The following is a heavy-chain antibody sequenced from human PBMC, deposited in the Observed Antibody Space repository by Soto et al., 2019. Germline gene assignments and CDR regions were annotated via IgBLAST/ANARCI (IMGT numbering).Heavy chain of an antibody. Sequence: GASVKVSCKASGGTFSSYTISWVRQAPGQGLEWMGGIIPIFGTANYAQKFQGRVTITADESTSTAYMELSSLRSEDTAVYYCARGINRRYYGMDVWGQGTTVTVSS. CDR3: ARGINRRYYGMDV. CDR1: GGTFSSYT. V-gene: IGHV1-69*13. J-gene: IGHJ6*02. CDR2: IIPIFGTA.